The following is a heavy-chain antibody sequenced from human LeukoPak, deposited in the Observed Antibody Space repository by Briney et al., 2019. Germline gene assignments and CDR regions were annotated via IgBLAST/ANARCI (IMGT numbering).Heavy chain of an antibody. V-gene: IGHV1-2*02. CDR3: ASLSYYDLSGYFY. D-gene: IGHD3-22*01. CDR2: INPNSGGT. Sequence: ASVKVSCKASGYTFTGYYMHWVRQAPGQGLEWMGWINPNSGGTQYSLKFQGRVTLTRDTSITTGYMELSGLTSDDTAVYYCASLSYYDLSGYFYWGQGTLVTVSS. CDR1: GYTFTGYY. J-gene: IGHJ4*02.